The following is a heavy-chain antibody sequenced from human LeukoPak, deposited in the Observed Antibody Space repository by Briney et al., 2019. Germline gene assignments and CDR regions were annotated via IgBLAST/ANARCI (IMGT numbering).Heavy chain of an antibody. Sequence: SETLSLTCTVSGGSISSSSYYWGWIRQPPGKGLEWIGSIYYSGSTYYNPSLKSRVTISVDTSKNQFSLKLSSVTAADTAVYYCARHEETGCFDYWGREPWSPSPQ. CDR2: IYYSGST. CDR1: GGSISSSSYY. V-gene: IGHV4-39*01. J-gene: IGHJ4*02. CDR3: ARHEETGCFDY. D-gene: IGHD1-1*01.